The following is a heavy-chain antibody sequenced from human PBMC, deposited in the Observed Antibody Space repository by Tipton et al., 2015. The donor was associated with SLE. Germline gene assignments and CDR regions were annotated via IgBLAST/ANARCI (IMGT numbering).Heavy chain of an antibody. J-gene: IGHJ4*02. CDR3: ARDPGTYYYGSGSYYFGY. D-gene: IGHD3-10*01. CDR2: ISNDGSND. V-gene: IGHV3-30-3*01. CDR1: GFTFSSYA. Sequence: SLRLSCAASGFTFSSYAIHWVRQAPGKGLEWVALISNDGSNDYYADSVKGRFTISRDNSNNTLYLQMKSLRAEDTAVYYCARDPGTYYYGSGSYYFGYWGQGTLVTVSS.